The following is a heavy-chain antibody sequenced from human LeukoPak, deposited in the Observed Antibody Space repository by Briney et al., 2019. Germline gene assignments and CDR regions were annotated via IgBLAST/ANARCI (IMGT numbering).Heavy chain of an antibody. J-gene: IGHJ5*02. V-gene: IGHV4-59*12. CDR1: GGSISIYY. CDR3: ARFPRTSGSWFDP. CDR2: VYNSGNT. Sequence: SETLSLTCTVSGGSISIYYWSWVRQPPGKGLEWMGYVYNSGNTDYNPSLKSRVTISADTSKNQFSLKLSSVTAADTAVYYCARFPRTSGSWFDPWGQGTLVTVSS. D-gene: IGHD3-10*01.